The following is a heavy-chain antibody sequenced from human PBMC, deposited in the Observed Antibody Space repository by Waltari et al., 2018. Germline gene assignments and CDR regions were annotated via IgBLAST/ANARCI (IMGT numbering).Heavy chain of an antibody. J-gene: IGHJ3*02. CDR3: ARPYYYDSSGYYHDAFDI. CDR2: ISGSGGST. Sequence: EVQLLESGGGLVQPGGSLRLSCAASGFTFRSYAMSWVRQAPGKGLEWVSAISGSGGSTYYADSVKGRFTISRDNSKNTLYLQMNSLRAEDTAVYYCARPYYYDSSGYYHDAFDIWGQGTMVTVSS. CDR1: GFTFRSYA. D-gene: IGHD3-22*01. V-gene: IGHV3-23*01.